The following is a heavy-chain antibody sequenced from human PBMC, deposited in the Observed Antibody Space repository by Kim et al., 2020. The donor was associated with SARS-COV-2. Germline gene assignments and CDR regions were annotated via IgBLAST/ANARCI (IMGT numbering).Heavy chain of an antibody. V-gene: IGHV3-48*02. CDR2: ISSSGSTI. Sequence: GGSLRLSCAASGFTFSGYSMNWVRQAPGKGLEWVSYISSSGSTIYYADSVKGRFTNSRDNAKNSLYLQMNSLRDEDTAIYYCARPGYGSGSYGYWGQGTLVTVSS. CDR1: GFTFSGYS. D-gene: IGHD3-10*01. CDR3: ARPGYGSGSYGY. J-gene: IGHJ4*02.